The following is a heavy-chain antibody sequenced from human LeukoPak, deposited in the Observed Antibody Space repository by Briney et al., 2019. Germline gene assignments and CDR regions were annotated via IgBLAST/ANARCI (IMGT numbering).Heavy chain of an antibody. CDR3: ARVGYYGSGSSDY. CDR1: GGSFGGYY. D-gene: IGHD3-10*01. Sequence: SETLSLTCAVYGGSFGGYYWSWIRQPPGKGLERIGEINHSGSTNYNPSLKSRVTISVDTSKNQFSLKLSSVTAADTAVYYCARVGYYGSGSSDYWGQGTLVTVSS. J-gene: IGHJ4*02. V-gene: IGHV4-34*01. CDR2: INHSGST.